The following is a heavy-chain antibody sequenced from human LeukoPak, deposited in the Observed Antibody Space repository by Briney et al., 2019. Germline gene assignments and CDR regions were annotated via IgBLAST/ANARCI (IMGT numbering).Heavy chain of an antibody. CDR3: ARRRVGDLTVGSDTWFDP. J-gene: IGHJ5*02. D-gene: IGHD2-15*01. V-gene: IGHV4-59*08. CDR2: ISDSGST. CDR1: GGSITYYN. Sequence: SETLSLTCTVSGGSITYYNWNWIRQPPGKGLEWIGYISDSGSTNYNPSLQSRVTISVDTPKNQFSLKLSSVTTSDTAVYYCARRRVGDLTVGSDTWFDPWGQGALVTVSS.